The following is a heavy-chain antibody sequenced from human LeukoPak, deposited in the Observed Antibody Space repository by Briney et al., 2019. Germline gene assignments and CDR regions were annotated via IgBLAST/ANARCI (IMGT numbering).Heavy chain of an antibody. CDR2: IHYSGST. V-gene: IGHV4-31*03. Sequence: SETLSLTCTVSGDSISSGGYYWSWIRPHPGKGLEWIGFIHYSGSTHYNPPLKSSVTISVDTSKNQFSLRLSYVAAAATDVYYCARRGAGGVDFDYWGQGTLVTVSS. D-gene: IGHD1-14*01. CDR1: GDSISSGGYY. CDR3: ARRGAGGVDFDY. J-gene: IGHJ4*02.